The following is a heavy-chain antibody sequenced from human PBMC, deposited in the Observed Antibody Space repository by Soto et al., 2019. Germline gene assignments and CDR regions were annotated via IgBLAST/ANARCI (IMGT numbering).Heavy chain of an antibody. CDR1: GFNFSSHG. V-gene: IGHV3-23*01. D-gene: IGHD3-16*01. CDR3: AKGYDYVSFDM. J-gene: IGHJ3*02. Sequence: EVQLLESGGGLVQPGGSLRLSCASSGFNFSSHGMSWVRQAPGKGLEWVSHIGGNGVSIYYADSVRGRFTISRDNSKNTLYLQMNCLRAEDTAVYDCAKGYDYVSFDMWGQGTKVTVS. CDR2: IGGNGVSI.